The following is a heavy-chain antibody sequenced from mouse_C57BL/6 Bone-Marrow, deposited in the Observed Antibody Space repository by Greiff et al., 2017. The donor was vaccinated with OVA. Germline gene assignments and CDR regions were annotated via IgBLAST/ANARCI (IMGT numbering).Heavy chain of an antibody. D-gene: IGHD1-1*01. CDR1: GFTFSSYT. J-gene: IGHJ1*03. V-gene: IGHV5-9*01. CDR3: ARQGYYYGSSSYWYFDV. CDR2: ISGGGGNT. Sequence: EVQVVESGGGLVKPGGSLKLSCAASGFTFSSYTMSWVRQTPEKRLEWVATISGGGGNTYYPDSVKGRFTISRDNAKNTLYLQMSSLRSEDTALYYCARQGYYYGSSSYWYFDVWGTGTTVTVSS.